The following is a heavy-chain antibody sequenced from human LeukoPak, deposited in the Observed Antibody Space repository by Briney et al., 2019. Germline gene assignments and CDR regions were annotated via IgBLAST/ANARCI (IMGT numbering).Heavy chain of an antibody. D-gene: IGHD4-17*01. J-gene: IGHJ4*02. CDR1: GGSISSYC. CDR2: IYYSGST. V-gene: IGHV4-59*08. Sequence: SETLSLTCTVSGGSISSYCWSWIRQPPGKGLEWIGYIYYSGSTNYNPSLKSRVTISVDTSKNQFSLKLSSVTAVDTAVYYCARQRYDYGDYFFDYWGQGTLVTVSS. CDR3: ARQRYDYGDYFFDY.